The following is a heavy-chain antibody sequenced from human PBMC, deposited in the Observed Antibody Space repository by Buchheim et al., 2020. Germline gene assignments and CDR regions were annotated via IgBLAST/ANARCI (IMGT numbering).Heavy chain of an antibody. D-gene: IGHD3-22*01. CDR1: GFTFSSYW. Sequence: EVQLVESGGGLVQPGGSLRLSCAASGFTFSSYWMSWVRQAPGKGLEWVANIKQDGSEKYYVDSVKGRFTISRDNAKNSLYLQMNSLRAEDPAVYSCARTDYDSSGNYYYYMDVWGKGTT. V-gene: IGHV3-7*01. J-gene: IGHJ6*03. CDR2: IKQDGSEK. CDR3: ARTDYDSSGNYYYYMDV.